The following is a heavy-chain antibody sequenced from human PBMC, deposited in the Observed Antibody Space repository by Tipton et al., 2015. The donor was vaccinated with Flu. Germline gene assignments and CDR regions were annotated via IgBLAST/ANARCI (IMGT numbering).Heavy chain of an antibody. CDR3: ARARGGYAYCFDY. CDR2: IYSGGST. V-gene: IGHV3-53*04. D-gene: IGHD3-22*01. J-gene: IGHJ4*02. Sequence: SLRLSCAASGFTVSSNYMSWVRQAPGKGLEWVSVIYSGGSTYYADSVKGRFTISRHNSKNTLYLQMNSLRAEDTAVYYCARARGGYAYCFDYWGQGTLVTVSS. CDR1: GFTVSSNY.